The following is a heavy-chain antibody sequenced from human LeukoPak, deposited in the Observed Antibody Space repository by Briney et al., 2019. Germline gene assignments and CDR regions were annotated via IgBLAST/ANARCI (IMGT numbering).Heavy chain of an antibody. CDR2: ISSSSSYI. V-gene: IGHV3-21*01. J-gene: IGHJ4*02. CDR3: ARYYDSSGYYSSYFDY. CDR1: GFTFSSYS. D-gene: IGHD3-22*01. Sequence: PGGSLRLSCAASGFTFSSYSMNWVRQAPGKGLEWVSSISSSSSYIYYADSVKGRFTISRDNAKNSLYLQMNSLRAEDTAVYYCARYYDSSGYYSSYFDYWGQGTLVTVSS.